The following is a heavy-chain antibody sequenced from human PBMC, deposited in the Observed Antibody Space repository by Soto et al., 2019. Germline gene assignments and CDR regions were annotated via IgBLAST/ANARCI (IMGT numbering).Heavy chain of an antibody. V-gene: IGHV6-1*01. D-gene: IGHD2-2*01. CDR2: TYYRSKWYN. J-gene: IGHJ6*04. CDR1: GDRVASNSAS. CDR3: ARIPVDRSGLDV. Sequence: SQTLALSCAISGDRVASNSASWKWLWQSPSRGLEWLGRTYYRSKWYNDYAVSVKSRITINPDTSKNQFSLQLNSVTPEDTSVYYYARIPVDRSGLDVWGNGTTDTVSS.